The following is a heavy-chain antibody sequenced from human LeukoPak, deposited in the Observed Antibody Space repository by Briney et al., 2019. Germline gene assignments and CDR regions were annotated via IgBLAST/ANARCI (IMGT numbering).Heavy chain of an antibody. V-gene: IGHV3-53*01. Sequence: RPGGSLRLSCAASGFTVSSNYMSWVRQAPGKGLEWVSVIYSGGSTYYADSVKGRFTISRDNSKNTLYLQMNSLRAEDTAVYYCARDPWNIAASGDWGQGTLVTVSS. D-gene: IGHD6-6*01. J-gene: IGHJ4*02. CDR2: IYSGGST. CDR3: ARDPWNIAASGD. CDR1: GFTVSSNY.